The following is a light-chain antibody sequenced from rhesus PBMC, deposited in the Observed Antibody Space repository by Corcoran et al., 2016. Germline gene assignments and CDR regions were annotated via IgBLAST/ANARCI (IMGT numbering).Light chain of an antibody. J-gene: IGLJ6*01. V-gene: IGLV2-32*02. CDR1: SNDIGANKY. CDR2: EVN. Sequence: QAALTQPRSVSASPGQSVTISCTGTSNDIGANKYVSWYRQHPGTAPKVLIYEVNKRAFGVSARFSGAKSGNTASLTIAGLQAEDEAEYDFSSFAANNIVVFGSGTKVTVL. CDR3: SSFAANNIVV.